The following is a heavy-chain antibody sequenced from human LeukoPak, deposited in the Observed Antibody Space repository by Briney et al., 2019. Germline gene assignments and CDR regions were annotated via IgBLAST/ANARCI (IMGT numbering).Heavy chain of an antibody. Sequence: SVKVSCKASGGTFSSYAISWVRQAPGQELEWMGGIIPIFGTANYAQKFQGRVTITADESTSTAYMELSSLRSEDTAVYYCARGSGYSYGFPGFDPWGQGTLVTVSS. CDR1: GGTFSSYA. CDR3: ARGSGYSYGFPGFDP. J-gene: IGHJ5*02. CDR2: IIPIFGTA. D-gene: IGHD5-18*01. V-gene: IGHV1-69*01.